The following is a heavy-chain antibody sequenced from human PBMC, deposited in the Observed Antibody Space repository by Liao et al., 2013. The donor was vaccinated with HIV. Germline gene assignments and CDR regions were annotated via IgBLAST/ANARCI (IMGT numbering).Heavy chain of an antibody. CDR3: ARAAYGSGSHYRPNWFDP. V-gene: IGHV4-34*01. J-gene: IGHJ5*02. CDR1: GSFSGYY. D-gene: IGHD3-10*01. Sequence: QVHLQQWGAGLLKPSETLSLTCAVYGSFSGYYWSWIRQPPGKGLEWIGEINHSGNTNYNPSSRSRVTISVDTSKKQFSLNLRSATAADTAVYYCARAAYGSGSHYRPNWFDPSGPREPWSPSPQ. CDR2: INHSGNT.